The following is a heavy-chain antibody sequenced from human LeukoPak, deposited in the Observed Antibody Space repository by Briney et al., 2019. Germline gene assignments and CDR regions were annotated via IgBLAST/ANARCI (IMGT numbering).Heavy chain of an antibody. J-gene: IGHJ5*02. Sequence: PSETLSLTCTVSGYSLSNGYYWGWIRQSPGKGLEWVDSVSHRGSTYYNPSLRSRVTISVDTSKNQFSLKLSSVTAADTAVYYCAREMVEMATIDWFDPWGQGTLVTVSS. V-gene: IGHV4-38-2*02. D-gene: IGHD5-24*01. CDR3: AREMVEMATIDWFDP. CDR2: VSHRGST. CDR1: GYSLSNGYY.